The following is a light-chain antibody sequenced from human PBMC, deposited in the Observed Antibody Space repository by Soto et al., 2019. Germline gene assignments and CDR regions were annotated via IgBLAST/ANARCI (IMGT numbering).Light chain of an antibody. J-gene: IGLJ2*01. Sequence: QSALTQPASVSGSPGQSITISCTGTSSDIGDNNYVSWYQQHPGKAPKLIIYEVSNRPSGVSNRFSGSKSGNTASLTISGLQGEDEADYYCSSYTSSISLYVVFGGGTKVTVL. CDR2: EVS. CDR1: SSDIGDNNY. V-gene: IGLV2-14*01. CDR3: SSYTSSISLYVV.